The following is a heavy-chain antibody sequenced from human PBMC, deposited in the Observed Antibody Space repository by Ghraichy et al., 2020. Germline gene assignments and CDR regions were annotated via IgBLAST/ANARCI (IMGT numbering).Heavy chain of an antibody. D-gene: IGHD3-22*01. CDR1: GFTFSSYS. Sequence: GGSLRLSCAASGFTFSSYSMNWVRQAPGKGLEWVSYISSSSTIYYADSVKGRFTISRDNAKNSLYLQMNSLRDEDTAVYYCARVGGGDYYYDSSGYPENFDYWGQGTLVTVSS. CDR2: ISSSSTI. V-gene: IGHV3-48*02. J-gene: IGHJ4*02. CDR3: ARVGGGDYYYDSSGYPENFDY.